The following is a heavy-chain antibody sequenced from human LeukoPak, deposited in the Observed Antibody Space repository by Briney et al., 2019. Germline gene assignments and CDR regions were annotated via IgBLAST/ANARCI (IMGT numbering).Heavy chain of an antibody. CDR2: IIPIFGTP. D-gene: IGHD3-22*01. J-gene: IGHJ6*02. Sequence: ASVKVSCKASGGTFCSYGISWVRQAPGQGLEWMGGIIPIFGTPNYAQKFQGRVTITADESTSTAYMELSSLRSEDTAVYYCARDRRYYDSSGYYYYYYGMDVWGQGTTVTVSS. CDR3: ARDRRYYDSSGYYYYYYGMDV. V-gene: IGHV1-69*13. CDR1: GGTFCSYG.